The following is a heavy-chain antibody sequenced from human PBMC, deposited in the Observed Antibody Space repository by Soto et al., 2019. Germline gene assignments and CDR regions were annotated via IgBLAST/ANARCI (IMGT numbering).Heavy chain of an antibody. CDR1: GGSVSSGSYY. Sequence: QVQLQESGPGLVKPSETLSLTCTVSGGSVSSGSYYWSWIRQPPGKGLEWIGYIYYSGSTNYNPSLKSRVTISVDTSKNQFSLKLSSVTAADTAVYYCARLSMEYSYGTYFDDWGQGTLVTVSS. D-gene: IGHD5-18*01. CDR3: ARLSMEYSYGTYFDD. V-gene: IGHV4-61*01. J-gene: IGHJ4*02. CDR2: IYYSGST.